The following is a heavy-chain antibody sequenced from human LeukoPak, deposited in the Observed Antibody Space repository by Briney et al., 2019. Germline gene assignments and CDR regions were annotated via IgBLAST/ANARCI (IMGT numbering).Heavy chain of an antibody. D-gene: IGHD6-6*01. V-gene: IGHV4-59*01. J-gene: IGHJ4*02. CDR3: ARDPGIAARPYFDY. Sequence: SETPSLTCTVSGGSISSYYWSWIRQPPGKGLEWIGYIYYSGSTNYNPSLKSRVTISVDTSKNQFSLKLSSVTAADTAVYYCARDPGIAARPYFDYWGQGTLVTVSS. CDR1: GGSISSYY. CDR2: IYYSGST.